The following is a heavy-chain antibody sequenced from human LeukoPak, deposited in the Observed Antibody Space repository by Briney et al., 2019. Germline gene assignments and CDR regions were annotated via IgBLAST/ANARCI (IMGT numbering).Heavy chain of an antibody. Sequence: SETLSLTCAVYGGSFSGYYWSWIRQPPGKGLEWIGEINHSGSTNYNPSLKSRVTISVDTSKNQFSLKLSSVTAADTAVYYCARGKNRRSIVRGALNWFDPWGQGTLVTVSS. CDR3: ARGKNRRSIVRGALNWFDP. CDR1: GGSFSGYY. CDR2: INHSGST. D-gene: IGHD3-10*01. J-gene: IGHJ5*02. V-gene: IGHV4-34*01.